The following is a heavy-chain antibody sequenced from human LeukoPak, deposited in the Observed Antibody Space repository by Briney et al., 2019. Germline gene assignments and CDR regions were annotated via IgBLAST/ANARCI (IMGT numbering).Heavy chain of an antibody. Sequence: PGESLKISCKGSGYTFTTYWIGWVRQLPGKGLEWMGIIYPGDSDTRYSPSFQGQVTISADKSISTAYLQWSSLKASDTAMYYCARRDSSGYYYFDYWGQGTLVTVSS. CDR1: GYTFTTYW. J-gene: IGHJ4*02. CDR3: ARRDSSGYYYFDY. V-gene: IGHV5-51*01. CDR2: IYPGDSDT. D-gene: IGHD3-22*01.